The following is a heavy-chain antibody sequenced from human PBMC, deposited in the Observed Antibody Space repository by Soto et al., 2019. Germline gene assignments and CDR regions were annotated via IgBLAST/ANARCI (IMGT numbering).Heavy chain of an antibody. V-gene: IGHV1-69*11. CDR3: ANIRGGVGSA. CDR1: RGTFSSYG. CDR2: INPLLGAT. D-gene: IGHD3-10*01. Sequence: QVQLVQSGAEVKNPGSSVKVSCNPSRGTFSSYGISWVRQGPGHGLQWMGGINPLLGATTYAEKFQGRLTITADDSRSTVSMELNDLRSEDTAVYFCANIRGGVGSAWCQGTLVTVSS. J-gene: IGHJ5*02.